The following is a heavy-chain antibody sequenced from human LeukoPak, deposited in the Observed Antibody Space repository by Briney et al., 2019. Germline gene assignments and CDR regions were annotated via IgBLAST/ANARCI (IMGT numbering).Heavy chain of an antibody. CDR1: GFTFSSYW. V-gene: IGHV3-74*01. CDR2: INSDGSST. CDR3: STGSGHAFDI. D-gene: IGHD3-10*01. J-gene: IGHJ3*02. Sequence: GRSLRLSCAASGFTFSSYWMHWVRQVPGKGLVWVSRINSDGSSTSYADSVKGRFTISRDNAKNTLYVQMNSLRAEDTAAYYCSTGSGHAFDIWGRGTMVTVSS.